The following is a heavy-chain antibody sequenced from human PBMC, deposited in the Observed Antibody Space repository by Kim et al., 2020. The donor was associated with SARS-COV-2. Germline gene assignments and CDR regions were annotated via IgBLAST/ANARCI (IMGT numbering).Heavy chain of an antibody. CDR3: ARARAGGYNLWYFAY. Sequence: NASLKSRVTISVDTSRRQFSLKLTSVTAADTAVYYCARARAGGYNLWYFAYWGQGTLVTVSS. D-gene: IGHD5-12*01. J-gene: IGHJ4*02. V-gene: IGHV4-61*02.